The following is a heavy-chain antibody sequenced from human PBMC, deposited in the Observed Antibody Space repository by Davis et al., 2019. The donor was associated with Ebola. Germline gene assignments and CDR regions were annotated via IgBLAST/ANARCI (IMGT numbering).Heavy chain of an antibody. D-gene: IGHD2-21*02. CDR1: GFMFSFHR. V-gene: IGHV3-21*01. CDR2: ISSSSNYI. CDR3: VRDPALVVTGGGWFFGL. J-gene: IGHJ2*01. Sequence: GGSLRLSCAGSGFMFSFHRMNWVRQAPGKGLEWVSFISSSSNYIYYADSVKGRFTVSRDNAKNSLYLQMNSLRAEDTAVYYCVRDPALVVTGGGWFFGLWGRGTLVTVSS.